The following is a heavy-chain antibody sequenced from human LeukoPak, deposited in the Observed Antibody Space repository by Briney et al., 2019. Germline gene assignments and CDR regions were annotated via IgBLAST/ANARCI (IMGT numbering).Heavy chain of an antibody. CDR3: ARDRCSSTSCPYYYYYYMDV. CDR2: ISYDGSNK. CDR1: GFTFSNAW. D-gene: IGHD2-2*01. J-gene: IGHJ6*03. V-gene: IGHV3-30*01. Sequence: GGSLRLSCAASGFTFSNAWMSWVRQAPGKGLEWVAVISYDGSNKYYADSVKGRFTISRDNSKNTLYLQMNSLRAEDTAVYYCARDRCSSTSCPYYYYYYMDVWGKGTTVTVSS.